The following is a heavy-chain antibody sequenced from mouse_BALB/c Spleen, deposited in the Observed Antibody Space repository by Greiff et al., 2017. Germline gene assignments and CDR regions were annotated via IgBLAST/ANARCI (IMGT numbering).Heavy chain of an antibody. CDR2: ISNGGGST. J-gene: IGHJ2*01. Sequence: DVHLVESGGGLVQPGGSLKLSCAASGFTFSSYTMSWVRQTPEKRLEWVAYISNGGGSTYYPDTVKGRFTISRDNAKNTLYLQMSSLKSEDTAMYYCAREGQLGALDYWGQGTTLTVSS. CDR1: GFTFSSYT. V-gene: IGHV5-12-2*01. CDR3: AREGQLGALDY.